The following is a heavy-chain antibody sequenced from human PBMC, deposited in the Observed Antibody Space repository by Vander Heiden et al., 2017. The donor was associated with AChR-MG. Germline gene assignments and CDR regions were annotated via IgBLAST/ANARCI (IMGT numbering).Heavy chain of an antibody. Sequence: EVQLVESGGGLVKPGGSLRLSCVASGFTFRAAGMRWVRQAPGKGLEWVGHIKSKTDGGAIGYAAPVKGRFTISRDDSRNTVYLQMNSLKTEDTALYYCTAAVGYKYGQLGYWGQGTLVTVSS. CDR1: GFTFRAAG. V-gene: IGHV3-15*01. CDR3: TAAVGYKYGQLGY. J-gene: IGHJ4*02. CDR2: IKSKTDGGAI. D-gene: IGHD5-18*01.